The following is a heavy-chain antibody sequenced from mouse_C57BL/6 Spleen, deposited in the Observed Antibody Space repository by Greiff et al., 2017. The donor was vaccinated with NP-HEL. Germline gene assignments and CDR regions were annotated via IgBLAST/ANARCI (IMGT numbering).Heavy chain of an antibody. Sequence: DVHLVESGPGLVKPSQSLSLTCSVTGYSITSGYYWNWIRQFPGNKLEWMGYISYDGSNNYNPSLKNRISITRDTSKNQFFLKLNSVTTEDTATYYCAREGVYDYDGAYWGQGTLVTVSA. CDR2: ISYDGSN. CDR1: GYSITSGYY. J-gene: IGHJ3*01. CDR3: AREGVYDYDGAY. D-gene: IGHD2-4*01. V-gene: IGHV3-6*01.